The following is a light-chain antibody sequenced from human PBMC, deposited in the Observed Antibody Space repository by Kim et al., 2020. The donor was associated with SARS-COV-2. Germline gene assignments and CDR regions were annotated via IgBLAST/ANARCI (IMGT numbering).Light chain of an antibody. Sequence: SPGQRPTLPCRASQSVNTNLAWYQQRPGQAPRLLIYGTSTRATGIPDRFSGSGSATDFTLTISSLQSEDSAVYYCQQYNQWPPEYTFGQGTKLEI. J-gene: IGKJ2*01. CDR2: GTS. CDR1: QSVNTN. V-gene: IGKV3-15*01. CDR3: QQYNQWPPEYT.